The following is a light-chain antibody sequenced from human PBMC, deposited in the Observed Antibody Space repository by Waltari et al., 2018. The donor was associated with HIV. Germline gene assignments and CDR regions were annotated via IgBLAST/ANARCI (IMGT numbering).Light chain of an antibody. CDR1: NSNIGNNY. CDR3: AAWDDSLRGV. Sequence: QSMLTQPPSASGTPGQRVTISCSGSNSNIGNNYVSWYQQFPGLAPKPLIYRNNQPPSGVSDRFSGSKSGTSASLAISGLRSEDEADYYCAAWDDSLRGVFGGGTRLTVL. V-gene: IGLV1-47*01. J-gene: IGLJ3*02. CDR2: RNN.